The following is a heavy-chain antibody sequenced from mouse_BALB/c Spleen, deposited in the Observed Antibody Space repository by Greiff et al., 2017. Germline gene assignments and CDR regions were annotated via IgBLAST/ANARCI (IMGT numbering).Heavy chain of an antibody. V-gene: IGHV5-6*01. CDR2: ISSGGSYT. D-gene: IGHD1-1*01. CDR3: ARLEGSSHWYFDV. CDR1: GFTFSSYG. J-gene: IGHJ1*01. Sequence: EVQVVESGGDLVKPGGSLKLSCAASGFTFSSYGMSWVRQTPDKRLEWVATISSGGSYTYYPDSVKGRFTISRDNAKNTLYLQMSSLKSEDTAMYYCARLEGSSHWYFDVWGAGTTVTVSS.